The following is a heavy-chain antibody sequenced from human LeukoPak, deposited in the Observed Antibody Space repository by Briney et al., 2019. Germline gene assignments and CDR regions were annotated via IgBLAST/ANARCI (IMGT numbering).Heavy chain of an antibody. CDR1: GYSLTGCY. Sequence: ASVKVSCKTSGYSLTGCYMRWVRQAPGQGLEWMGWINPNTGATKYAQKFQGRVTMTRDTSISTAYMELRRLRSDDTAVYYCARDPQGDSYFDYWGQGTLVTVSS. CDR2: INPNTGAT. J-gene: IGHJ4*02. CDR3: ARDPQGDSYFDY. D-gene: IGHD2-21*02. V-gene: IGHV1-2*02.